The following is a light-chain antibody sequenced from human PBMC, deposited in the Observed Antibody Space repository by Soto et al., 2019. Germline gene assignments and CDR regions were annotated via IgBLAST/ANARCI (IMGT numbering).Light chain of an antibody. Sequence: EIVLKQSPDTLSLSPGERATLSCRASPSVRSNYLAWYQQKPGQAPRFLIYDASSRATGIPDRFSGSGSGTDFTLTISRLEPEDFGVYYCQQYGSTPLTFGGGTKVDIK. CDR1: PSVRSNY. CDR3: QQYGSTPLT. J-gene: IGKJ4*01. CDR2: DAS. V-gene: IGKV3-20*01.